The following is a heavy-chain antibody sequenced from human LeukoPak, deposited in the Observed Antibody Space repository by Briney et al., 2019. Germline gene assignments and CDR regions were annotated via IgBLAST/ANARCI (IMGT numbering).Heavy chain of an antibody. J-gene: IGHJ3*02. Sequence: ASVKVSCKASGYTFTSYGISWVRQAPGQGLEWMGWISAYNGNTNYAQKLQGRVTMTTDTSTSTAYMELRSLRSDDTAVYYCGRDLIAAAGTWHDAFDIWGQGTMVTVSS. CDR1: GYTFTSYG. V-gene: IGHV1-18*01. D-gene: IGHD6-13*01. CDR3: GRDLIAAAGTWHDAFDI. CDR2: ISAYNGNT.